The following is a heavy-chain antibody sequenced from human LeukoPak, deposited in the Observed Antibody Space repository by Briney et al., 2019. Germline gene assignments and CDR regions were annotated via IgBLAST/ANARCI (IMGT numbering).Heavy chain of an antibody. Sequence: GGSLRLSCAASGFIFDNFAMSWVRQAPGKGLEWVSDINWNGGSTGYADFVKGRFIISRENAKNSLYPQMNSLRAEDTALYHCARVRPGRDGYNYFEHWGQGTLVTVSS. CDR1: GFIFDNFA. J-gene: IGHJ4*02. V-gene: IGHV3-20*01. CDR2: INWNGGST. D-gene: IGHD5-24*01. CDR3: ARVRPGRDGYNYFEH.